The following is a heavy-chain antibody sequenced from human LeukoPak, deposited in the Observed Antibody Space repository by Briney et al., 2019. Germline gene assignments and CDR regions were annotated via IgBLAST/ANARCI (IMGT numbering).Heavy chain of an antibody. V-gene: IGHV4-38-2*02. CDR3: ASTDYYYMDV. Sequence: SETLSLTCIVSGYSISSGYYWGWIRQPPGKGLEWIGSIYHSGSTYYNPSLKSRVTISVDTSKNQFSLKLSSVTAADTAVYYCASTDYYYMDVWGKGTTVTISS. CDR2: IYHSGST. CDR1: GYSISSGYY. J-gene: IGHJ6*03.